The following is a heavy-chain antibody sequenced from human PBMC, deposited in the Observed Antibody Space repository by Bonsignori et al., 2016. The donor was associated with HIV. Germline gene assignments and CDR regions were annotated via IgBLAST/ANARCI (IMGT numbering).Heavy chain of an antibody. CDR2: VYYSGST. Sequence: WIRQPPGKGLEWIGSVYYSGSTYYNPSLKSRLTISIDTSRNQFSLKLTSVTAADTALYYCARTRDGYNLYFFDVWGQGTLVTVSS. J-gene: IGHJ4*02. V-gene: IGHV4-39*07. CDR3: ARTRDGYNLYFFDV. D-gene: IGHD5-24*01.